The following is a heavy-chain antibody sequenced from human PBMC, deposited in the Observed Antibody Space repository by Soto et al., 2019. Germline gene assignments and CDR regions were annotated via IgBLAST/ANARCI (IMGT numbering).Heavy chain of an antibody. CDR2: IDPSDSQT. V-gene: IGHV5-10-1*01. CDR1: GYSFAVYW. D-gene: IGHD3-22*01. J-gene: IGHJ4*02. Sequence: GESLKFSCKGSGYSFAVYWITWVRQKPGKGLEWMGRIDPSDSQTYYSPSFRGHVTISVTKSITTVFLQWSSLRASDTAMYYCARXIYDSDTGPNFQYYFDSWGQGTPVTVSS. CDR3: ARXIYDSDTGPNFQYYFDS.